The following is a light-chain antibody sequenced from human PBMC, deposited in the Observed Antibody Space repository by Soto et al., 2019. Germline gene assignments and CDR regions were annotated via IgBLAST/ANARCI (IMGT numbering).Light chain of an antibody. J-gene: IGKJ1*01. CDR2: DAS. CDR1: QSVSSNF. Sequence: EIALTQSPGTLSLSPGDRATLSCRASQSVSSNFLGWYQQKPGQAPRLLIYDASNSATGIPDRFSGSGSGTAFTLTISRLEPEDVEVYYCQKYGSSPLTFGQGTKVEIK. V-gene: IGKV3-20*01. CDR3: QKYGSSPLT.